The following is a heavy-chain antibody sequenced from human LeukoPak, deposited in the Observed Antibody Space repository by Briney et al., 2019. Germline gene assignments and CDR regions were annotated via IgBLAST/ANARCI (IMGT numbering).Heavy chain of an antibody. V-gene: IGHV1-2*02. D-gene: IGHD1-26*01. J-gene: IGHJ5*02. CDR3: ARGLGWDSGTYLGA. CDR1: GYTFTSYY. CDR2: INPNSGDT. Sequence: ASLKVSCKASGYTFTSYYMHSGPPAPRQGLEWMGWINPNSGDTNYAQKFQGMVSMTRDTSISTAYKDLSGLKSDDTALYYCARGLGWDSGTYLGAWGQGTLVTVSS.